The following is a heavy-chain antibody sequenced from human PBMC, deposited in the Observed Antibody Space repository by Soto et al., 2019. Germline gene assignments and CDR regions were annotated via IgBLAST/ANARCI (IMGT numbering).Heavy chain of an antibody. V-gene: IGHV1-18*01. CDR2: ISAYNGNT. Sequence: ASVKVSCKASGYTFTSYGISWVLQAPGQGLEWMGWISAYNGNTNYAQKLQGRVTMTTDTSTSTAYMELRSLRSDDTAVYYCARAPKCSGGSCYSDWFEPWGQGTLVTVPS. CDR1: GYTFTSYG. D-gene: IGHD2-15*01. J-gene: IGHJ5*02. CDR3: ARAPKCSGGSCYSDWFEP.